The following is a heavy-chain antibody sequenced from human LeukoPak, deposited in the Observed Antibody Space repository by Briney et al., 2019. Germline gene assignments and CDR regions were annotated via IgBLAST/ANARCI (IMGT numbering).Heavy chain of an antibody. J-gene: IGHJ4*02. CDR3: ARVGGQTIVATTPGLDY. Sequence: GGSLRLSCAASGFTFSSYSMNWVRQAPGKGLEWVSSISSSSSYIYYADSVKGRFTISRDNARNSLYLQMNSLRAEDTAVYYCARVGGQTIVATTPGLDYWGQGTLVTVSS. V-gene: IGHV3-21*01. CDR2: ISSSSSYI. D-gene: IGHD5-12*01. CDR1: GFTFSSYS.